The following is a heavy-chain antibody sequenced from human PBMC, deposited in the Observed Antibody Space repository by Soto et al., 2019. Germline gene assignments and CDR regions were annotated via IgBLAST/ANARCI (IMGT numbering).Heavy chain of an antibody. V-gene: IGHV3-15*01. CDR2: VKSKTEGGTT. CDR1: GFTSNNAW. J-gene: IGHJ4*02. D-gene: IGHD3-10*01. CDR3: VANYGSGSCPY. Sequence: EVQLVESGGDLVKPGGSLRLSCAASGFTSNNAWMSWVRQAPGKGLEWVGRVKSKTEGGTTDYAAPVKGRFTMSRDDSENTLFMQMHSLKTADTAVYYCVANYGSGSCPYWGQGTLVTVSS.